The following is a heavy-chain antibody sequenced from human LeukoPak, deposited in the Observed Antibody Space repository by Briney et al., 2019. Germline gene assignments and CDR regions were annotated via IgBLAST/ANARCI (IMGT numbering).Heavy chain of an antibody. CDR2: IYYSGST. V-gene: IGHV4-59*01. D-gene: IGHD3-22*01. CDR3: ARRTYFYDSSGYYFDY. Sequence: SETLSLTXTVSGGSISSYYWSWIGQPPGKGLECIGYIYYSGSTNYNPSLKSRVTISVDTSKNQFSLKLSSVTAADTAVYYCARRTYFYDSSGYYFDYWGQGTLVTVSS. J-gene: IGHJ4*02. CDR1: GGSISSYY.